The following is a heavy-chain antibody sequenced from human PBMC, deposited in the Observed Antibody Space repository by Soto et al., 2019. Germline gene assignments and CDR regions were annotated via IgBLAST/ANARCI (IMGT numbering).Heavy chain of an antibody. D-gene: IGHD6-25*01. CDR3: ARDRLAAAANWFDP. CDR2: IYYSGST. V-gene: IGHV4-61*01. CDR1: GGSVSSGSYY. J-gene: IGHJ5*02. Sequence: PSETLSLTCTVSGGSVSSGSYYWSWIRQPPGKGLEWIGYIYYSGSTNYNPSLKSRVTISVDTSKNQFSLKLSSVAAADTAVYFCARDRLAAAANWFDPWGQGTLVTVSS.